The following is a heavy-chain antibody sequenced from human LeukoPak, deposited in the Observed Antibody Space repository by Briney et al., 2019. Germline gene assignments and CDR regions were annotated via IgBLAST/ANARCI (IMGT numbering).Heavy chain of an antibody. J-gene: IGHJ4*02. D-gene: IGHD6-13*01. V-gene: IGHV3-23*01. CDR3: ARDVEARISAAGTFDY. CDR1: GLTFSNYA. Sequence: PGGSLRLSCAASGLTFSNYAMSWVRQAPGKGLEWVSVISGLGGSTYYADSVKGRFAISRDNSKSTLWLQMNSLRADDTAIYYCARDVEARISAAGTFDYWGQGSLVTVSS. CDR2: ISGLGGST.